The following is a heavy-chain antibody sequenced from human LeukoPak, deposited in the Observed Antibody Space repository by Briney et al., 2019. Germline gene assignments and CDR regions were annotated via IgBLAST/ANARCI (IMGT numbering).Heavy chain of an antibody. CDR3: ARDQYCSGGSCLNYYFDY. CDR1: GGTFSSYA. Sequence: ASVKVSCKASGGTFSSYAISWVRQAPGQGLEWMGGIIPIFGTANYAQKFQGRVTITADESTSTAYMELSSLRSEDTAVYYCARDQYCSGGSCLNYYFDYWGQGTLVTVSS. J-gene: IGHJ4*02. CDR2: IIPIFGTA. V-gene: IGHV1-69*01. D-gene: IGHD2-15*01.